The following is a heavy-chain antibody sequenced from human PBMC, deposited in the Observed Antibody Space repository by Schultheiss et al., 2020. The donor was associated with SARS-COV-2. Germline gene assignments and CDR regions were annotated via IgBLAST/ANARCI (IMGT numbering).Heavy chain of an antibody. CDR1: GFFFSSYW. D-gene: IGHD3-22*01. CDR3: ARSGRDYYDSSGYYYNAFDI. J-gene: IGHJ3*02. CDR2: IKQDGSEK. Sequence: GGSLRLSCAASGFFFSSYWMTWVRQAPGKGLEWVANIKQDGSEKYYVDSVKGRFTISRDNAKKSVFLQMNSLRAEDTAVYYCARSGRDYYDSSGYYYNAFDIWGQGTMVTVSS. V-gene: IGHV3-7*03.